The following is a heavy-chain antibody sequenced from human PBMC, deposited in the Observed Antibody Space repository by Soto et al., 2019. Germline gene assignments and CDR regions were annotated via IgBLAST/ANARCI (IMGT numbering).Heavy chain of an antibody. J-gene: IGHJ4*02. D-gene: IGHD3-22*01. CDR1: GDSISSYY. CDR3: AGARRYYESSGYYTFEY. Sequence: QVQLQESGPGLVKPSETLSLTCSVSGDSISSYYWNWVRQPAGKGLAWLGRIYASGSTNCNPSLKSRVTMSVYTSKNQFFLKVNSVTAADTAVYYCAGARRYYESSGYYTFEYWGQGTLVTVSS. CDR2: IYASGST. V-gene: IGHV4-4*07.